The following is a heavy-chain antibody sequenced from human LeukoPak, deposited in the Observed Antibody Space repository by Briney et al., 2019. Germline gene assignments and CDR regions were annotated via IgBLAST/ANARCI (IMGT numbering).Heavy chain of an antibody. CDR1: GFTFSDAW. Sequence: PGGSLRLSCAASGFTFSDAWMTWVRQSPGKGLEWVGRIKSKTDGGTTDYAAPVKGRFTISRDDSKNTLYLQMNSLKTEDTAVYYCSTRGEGTLLWFGKVGDYWGQGTLVTVSS. CDR3: STRGEGTLLWFGKVGDY. V-gene: IGHV3-15*01. CDR2: IKSKTDGGTT. J-gene: IGHJ4*02. D-gene: IGHD3-10*01.